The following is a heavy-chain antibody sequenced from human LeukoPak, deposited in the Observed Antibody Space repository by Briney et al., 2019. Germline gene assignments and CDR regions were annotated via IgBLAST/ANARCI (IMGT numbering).Heavy chain of an antibody. J-gene: IGHJ4*02. Sequence: ASVKVSCKVSGYTLTELSMHWVRQAPGKGLEWMEGFDPEDGETIYAQKFQGRVTMTEDTSTDTAYMELSSLRSEDTAVYYCATSRGYCSSTSCSGVFDYWGQGTLVTVSS. V-gene: IGHV1-24*01. CDR2: FDPEDGET. CDR3: ATSRGYCSSTSCSGVFDY. CDR1: GYTLTELS. D-gene: IGHD2-2*01.